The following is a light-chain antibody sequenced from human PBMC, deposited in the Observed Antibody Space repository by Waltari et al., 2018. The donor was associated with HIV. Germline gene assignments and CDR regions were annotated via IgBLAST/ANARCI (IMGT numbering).Light chain of an antibody. CDR1: SSNIGPNW. CDR2: RNN. Sequence: QSVLTQPPSTSGTPGQRVTISCSGSSSNIGPNWVCWFQQLPGTAPKLLIYRNNQRPSGVPDRYSASKSGTSASLAISDLRADDEADYYCAAWDDNLSAVVFGGRTKLSVL. J-gene: IGLJ2*01. CDR3: AAWDDNLSAVV. V-gene: IGLV1-47*01.